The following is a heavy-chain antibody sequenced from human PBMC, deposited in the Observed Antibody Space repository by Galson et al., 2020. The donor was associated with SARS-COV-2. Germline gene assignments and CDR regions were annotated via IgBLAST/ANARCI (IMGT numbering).Heavy chain of an antibody. CDR3: ARDPRRLRYFDWLLSEGMDV. D-gene: IGHD3-9*01. CDR2: INTNTGNP. Sequence: ASVKVSCKASGYTFTSYAMNWVRQAPGQGLEWMGWINTNTGNPTYAQGFTGRFVFSLDTSVSTAYLQISSLKAEDTAVYYCARDPRRLRYFDWLLSEGMDVWGQGNTVAVSS. V-gene: IGHV7-4-1*02. CDR1: GYTFTSYA. J-gene: IGHJ6*02.